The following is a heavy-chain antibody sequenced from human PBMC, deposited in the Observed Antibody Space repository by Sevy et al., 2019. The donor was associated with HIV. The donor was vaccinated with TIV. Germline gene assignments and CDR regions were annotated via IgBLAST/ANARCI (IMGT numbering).Heavy chain of an antibody. CDR2: IYQDGSEK. Sequence: GGSLRLSCAASGFSFRSYWMTWVRQAPGKGLEWVASIYQDGSEKYYMDSVKGRFTVSRDKAENSLFLQMNSLRVEDKAVYYCAREGSYGDYMLSYYYGMDVWGQGTTVTVSS. J-gene: IGHJ6*02. CDR3: AREGSYGDYMLSYYYGMDV. V-gene: IGHV3-7*01. D-gene: IGHD4-17*01. CDR1: GFSFRSYW.